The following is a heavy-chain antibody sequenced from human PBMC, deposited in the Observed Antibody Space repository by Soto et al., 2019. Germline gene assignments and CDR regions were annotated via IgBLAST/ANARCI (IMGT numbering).Heavy chain of an antibody. D-gene: IGHD3-10*01. J-gene: IGHJ6*02. CDR3: ARDLSYGSGRAPYGMDV. CDR1: GYTFTSYY. CDR2: INPSGGST. V-gene: IGHV1-46*01. Sequence: ASVKVSCKASGYTFTSYYMHWVRRAPGQGLEWMGIINPSGGSTSYAQKFQGRVTMTRDTSTSTVYMELSSLRSEDTAVYYCARDLSYGSGRAPYGMDVWGQGTTVTVSS.